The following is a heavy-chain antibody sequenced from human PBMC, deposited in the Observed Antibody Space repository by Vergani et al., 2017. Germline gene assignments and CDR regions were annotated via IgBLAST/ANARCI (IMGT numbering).Heavy chain of an antibody. V-gene: IGHV1-69*02. J-gene: IGHJ4*02. CDR2: IIPILGLA. D-gene: IGHD7-27*01. CDR3: AMGTRGY. Sequence: QVKRVQSVAEVKKPGSSVKVSCKASGGTFSSDTISWVRQAPGQGLEWIGRIIPILGLANYAQKFQGRVTITADKSTSTAYMERSSLRSEDTAVYYGAMGTRGYWGQGTLVTVSS. CDR1: GGTFSSDT.